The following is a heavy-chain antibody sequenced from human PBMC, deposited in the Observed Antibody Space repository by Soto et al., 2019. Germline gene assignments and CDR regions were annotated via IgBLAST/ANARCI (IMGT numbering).Heavy chain of an antibody. D-gene: IGHD3-22*01. CDR1: GYTFTSYA. Sequence: ASVKVSCKASGYTFTSYAMHWVRQAPGQRLEWMGWINAGNGSTKYSQKFQGRVTITRDTSASTAYMELSSLRSEDTAVYYCARGHDYDSSCYSCFGCLGRGPLIAVSS. CDR2: INAGNGST. CDR3: ARGHDYDSSCYSCFGC. J-gene: IGHJ4*02. V-gene: IGHV1-3*01.